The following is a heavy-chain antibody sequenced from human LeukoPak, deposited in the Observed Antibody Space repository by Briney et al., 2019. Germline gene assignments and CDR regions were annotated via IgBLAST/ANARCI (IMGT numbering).Heavy chain of an antibody. CDR1: GFSFDNYW. D-gene: IGHD5-24*01. Sequence: PGGSLRLSCEASGFSFDNYWMSWVRQAPGKALEWVANIKNDGSVKSYVDSVKGRFTISRDNAKNSVFLQMNSLRVDDTAVYYCTGARDADWGQGTLVTVSS. CDR3: TGARDAD. J-gene: IGHJ4*02. CDR2: IKNDGSVK. V-gene: IGHV3-7*05.